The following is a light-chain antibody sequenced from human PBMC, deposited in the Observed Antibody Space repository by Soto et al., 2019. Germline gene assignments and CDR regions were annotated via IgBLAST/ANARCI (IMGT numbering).Light chain of an antibody. Sequence: QSVLTQSPSASASLGASVKLTCTLTRGHNTHAIAWHQQRPGKGPRYLMKLDSDGSHTKGDGVPDRFSGSSSGAERYLTISSLQSEDEADYYCQTWGSGLRVFGGGTKLTVL. CDR3: QTWGSGLRV. CDR2: LDSDGSH. V-gene: IGLV4-69*01. CDR1: RGHNTHA. J-gene: IGLJ3*02.